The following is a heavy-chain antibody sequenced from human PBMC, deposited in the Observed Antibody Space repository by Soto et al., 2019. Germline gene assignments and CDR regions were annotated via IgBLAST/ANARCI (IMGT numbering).Heavy chain of an antibody. CDR2: INKDGSQK. V-gene: IGHV3-7*03. D-gene: IGHD7-27*01. CDR1: GFTLSNYW. Sequence: GGSLRLSCAASGFTLSNYWMTWVRQAPGKGLEWVANINKDGSQKNYVDSVRGRFTIARDNGQNSLSLQINSLRVEDTAVYYCVRELGLAYWGQGALVTVSSDVWGQGTTVTVSS. CDR3: VRELGLAYWGQGALVTVSSDV. J-gene: IGHJ6*02.